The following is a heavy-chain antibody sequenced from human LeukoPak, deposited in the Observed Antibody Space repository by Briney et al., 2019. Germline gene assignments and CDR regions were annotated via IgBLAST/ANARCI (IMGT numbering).Heavy chain of an antibody. CDR3: ARAGRYFDWFPFDY. CDR2: TYYRSKWYN. J-gene: IGHJ4*02. D-gene: IGHD3-9*01. CDR1: GDSVSSNSAA. V-gene: IGHV6-1*01. Sequence: SQTLSLTCAIYGDSVSSNSAAWNWIRQSPSRGLEWLGRTYYRSKWYNDHAVSVKSRITINPDTSKNQFSLQLNSVTPEDTAVYYCARAGRYFDWFPFDYWGQGTLVTVSS.